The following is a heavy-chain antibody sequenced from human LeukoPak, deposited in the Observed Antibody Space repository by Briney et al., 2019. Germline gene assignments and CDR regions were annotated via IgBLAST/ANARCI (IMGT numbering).Heavy chain of an antibody. V-gene: IGHV3-48*03. Sequence: GGSLRLSCAASGFTFSSYEMNWVRQAPGKGLEWVSYSSSSGSTRHYADSVKGRFTISRDNGKNSLYLQMNSLRAEDTAVYYCAREAASMVRGISYYYMDVWGKGTTVTISS. CDR2: SSSSGSTR. CDR1: GFTFSSYE. D-gene: IGHD3-10*01. CDR3: AREAASMVRGISYYYMDV. J-gene: IGHJ6*03.